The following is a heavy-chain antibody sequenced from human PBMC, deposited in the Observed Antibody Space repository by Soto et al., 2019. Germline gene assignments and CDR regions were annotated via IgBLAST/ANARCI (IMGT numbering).Heavy chain of an antibody. J-gene: IGHJ4*02. V-gene: IGHV2-5*02. CDR2: IYWDDDK. D-gene: IGHD4-17*01. Sequence: SGPTLVKPTQTLTLTCTFSGFSLSTSGVGVGWIRQPPGKALEWLALIYWDDDKRYSPSLKSRLTITKDTSKNQVVLTMTNMDPVDTATYYCAHRLDDYGDLSSGYYFDYWGQGTLVTVSS. CDR1: GFSLSTSGVG. CDR3: AHRLDDYGDLSSGYYFDY.